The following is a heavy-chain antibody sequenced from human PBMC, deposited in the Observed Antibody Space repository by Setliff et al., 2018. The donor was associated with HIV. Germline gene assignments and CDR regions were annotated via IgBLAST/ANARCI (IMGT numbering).Heavy chain of an antibody. CDR3: ARVGYCSSTNCYWGRPSYGMGV. J-gene: IGHJ6*02. V-gene: IGHV4-38-2*02. D-gene: IGHD2-2*01. CDR2: MYPSGSS. Sequence: SETLSLTCTVSSYSVTSGYYWAWIRQPPGKGLEWIGNMYPSGSSYFNPTLQSRVTMSADTSKKQSFLKLSSVTAADTAVYYCARVGYCSSTNCYWGRPSYGMGVWGQGTTVTVSS. CDR1: SYSVTSGYY.